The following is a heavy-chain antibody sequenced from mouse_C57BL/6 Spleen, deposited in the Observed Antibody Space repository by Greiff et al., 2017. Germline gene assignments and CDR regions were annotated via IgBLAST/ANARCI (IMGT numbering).Heavy chain of an antibody. Sequence: QVQLQQPGAELVKPGASVKMSCKASGYTFTSYWITWVKQRPGQGLEWIGDIYPGSGSTNYNEQFKSKATLTVDTSSSTAYMQLSSLTSEDSAVYYCARGEYYGSSSYYYAMDYWGQGTSVTVSS. J-gene: IGHJ4*01. D-gene: IGHD1-1*01. V-gene: IGHV1-55*01. CDR2: IYPGSGST. CDR1: GYTFTSYW. CDR3: ARGEYYGSSSYYYAMDY.